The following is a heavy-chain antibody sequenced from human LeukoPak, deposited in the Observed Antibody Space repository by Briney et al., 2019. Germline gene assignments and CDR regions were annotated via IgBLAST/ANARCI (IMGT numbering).Heavy chain of an antibody. V-gene: IGHV4-4*07. CDR1: AGSISSYY. CDR3: AREPTVTLIDY. Sequence: SETLSFTCTVSAGSISSYYWSWIRQPPGKGLEWIGRIDTSGSTNYNPSLKSRVTMSVDTSKNQFSLKLSSVTAADTAVYYCAREPTVTLIDYWGQGTLVTVSS. J-gene: IGHJ4*02. CDR2: IDTSGST. D-gene: IGHD4-17*01.